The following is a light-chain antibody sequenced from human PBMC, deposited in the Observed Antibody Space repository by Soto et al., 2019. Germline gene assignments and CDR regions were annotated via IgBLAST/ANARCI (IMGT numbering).Light chain of an antibody. Sequence: QAVVTQPPSVSGAPGQRVTISCTGSSSNIGAGYDVHWYQQLPGTAPKLLIYANSNRPSGVPDRFSGSKSGTSASLAITGLQAEDEADYYCQSYDSSLSGVVSGGGTKLTVL. V-gene: IGLV1-40*01. CDR2: ANS. CDR1: SSNIGAGYD. J-gene: IGLJ2*01. CDR3: QSYDSSLSGVV.